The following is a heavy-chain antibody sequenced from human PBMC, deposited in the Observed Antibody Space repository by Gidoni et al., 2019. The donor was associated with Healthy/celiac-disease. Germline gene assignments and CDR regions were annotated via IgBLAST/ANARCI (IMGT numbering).Heavy chain of an antibody. Sequence: EVQLVESGGGLVQLGRSRRLSVAAFGSTFRDEALPWVRQGPGKGMEWVSGISWNSGSIGYADSVKGRFTISRDNAKNSLYLQMNSLRAEDTALYYCAKDKVADYYDSSGYGGNYGMDVWGQGTTVTVSS. CDR3: AKDKVADYYDSSGYGGNYGMDV. V-gene: IGHV3-9*01. D-gene: IGHD3-22*01. CDR1: GSTFRDEA. CDR2: ISWNSGSI. J-gene: IGHJ6*02.